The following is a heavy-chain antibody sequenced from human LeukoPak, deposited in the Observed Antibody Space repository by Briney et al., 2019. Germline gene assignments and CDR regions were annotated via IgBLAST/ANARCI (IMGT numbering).Heavy chain of an antibody. J-gene: IGHJ4*02. CDR3: ARVPDYGGNFDY. V-gene: IGHV3-48*03. Sequence: GGSLRLSCAASGFTFSSYEMTWVRQAQGKGLEWISYISSGSYTIYYPDSVRGRFTISRDNAKNSLYLQMNSLRAEDTAVYYCARVPDYGGNFDYWGQGTLVTVSS. CDR2: ISSGSYTI. D-gene: IGHD4-23*01. CDR1: GFTFSSYE.